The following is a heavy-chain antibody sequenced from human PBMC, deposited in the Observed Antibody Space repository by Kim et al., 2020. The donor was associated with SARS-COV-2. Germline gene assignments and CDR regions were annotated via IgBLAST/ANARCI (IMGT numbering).Heavy chain of an antibody. V-gene: IGHV4-59*01. J-gene: IGHJ6*02. CDR1: GGSISSYY. Sequence: SETLSLTCTVSGGSISSYYWSWIRQPPGKGLEWIGYIYYSGSTNYNPSLKSRVTISVDTSKNQFSLKLSSVTAADKAVYYCATDSSSWTDSYYYYYGMDVWGQGTTVTVSS. CDR2: IYYSGST. D-gene: IGHD6-13*01. CDR3: ATDSSSWTDSYYYYYGMDV.